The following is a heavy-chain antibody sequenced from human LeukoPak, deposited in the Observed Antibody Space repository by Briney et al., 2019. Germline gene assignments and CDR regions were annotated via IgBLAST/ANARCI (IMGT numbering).Heavy chain of an antibody. Sequence: PSQTLSLTCTVSGGSINSGNYYWSWIRQPAGKGPEWIGRIDTSGTTSYNPSLKSRVTISVDTSKNQFSLKLRSVTAADTAVYYCARVRYCSGGSCYPFDYWGQGTLVTVSS. D-gene: IGHD2-15*01. V-gene: IGHV4-61*02. CDR2: IDTSGTT. CDR3: ARVRYCSGGSCYPFDY. J-gene: IGHJ4*02. CDR1: GGSINSGNYY.